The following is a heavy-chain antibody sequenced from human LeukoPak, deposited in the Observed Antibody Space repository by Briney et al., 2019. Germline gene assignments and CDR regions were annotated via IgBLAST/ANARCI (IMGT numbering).Heavy chain of an antibody. CDR1: GGSFSGYY. CDR2: VNHSGST. V-gene: IGHV4-34*01. Sequence: SETLSLTCAVYGGSFSGYYWSWIRQPPGKGLEWIGEVNHSGSTNYNPSLKSRVTISVDTSKNQFSLKLSSVTAADTAVYYCARLPFSNGIVVVAAAGSNIPTWGQGTLVTVSS. CDR3: ARLPFSNGIVVVAAAGSNIPT. J-gene: IGHJ5*02. D-gene: IGHD2-2*01.